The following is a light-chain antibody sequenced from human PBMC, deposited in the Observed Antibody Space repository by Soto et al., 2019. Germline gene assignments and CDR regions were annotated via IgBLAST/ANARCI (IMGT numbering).Light chain of an antibody. Sequence: DIQMTQSPSSVSASVGDRITITCRASQDISRWLAWYQQKPGRAPNLLIYTASTLESGVPSRFSGSGSGTDFTLTISHLQPEDFATYYCQQVDSFPLTFGGGTKVEIK. CDR1: QDISRW. CDR3: QQVDSFPLT. J-gene: IGKJ4*01. CDR2: TAS. V-gene: IGKV1D-12*01.